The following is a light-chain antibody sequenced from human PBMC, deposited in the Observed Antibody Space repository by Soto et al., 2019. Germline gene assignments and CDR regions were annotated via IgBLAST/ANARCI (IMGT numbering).Light chain of an antibody. CDR1: QSVSSN. J-gene: IGKJ4*01. CDR2: GAS. V-gene: IGKV3D-15*01. Sequence: EIVMTQSPATLSVSAGVRVTLSCRASQSVSSNLAWYQQKPGQAPRLLIYGASTRATGIPARFSGSGSGTDFTLTISSLQSEDFAVYYCQQYNNWPPLTFGGGTKVEIK. CDR3: QQYNNWPPLT.